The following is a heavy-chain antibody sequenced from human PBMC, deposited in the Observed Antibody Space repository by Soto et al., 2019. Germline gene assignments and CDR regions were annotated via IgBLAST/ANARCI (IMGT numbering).Heavy chain of an antibody. CDR3: AKVQSGYDRDAFDI. D-gene: IGHD5-12*01. Sequence: EVQLVESGGGLVQPGRSLRLSCAASGFTFDDYAMHWVRQAPGKGLEWVSGISWNSGSIGYADSVKGRFTISRHNAKNSLYPQMNSLRAEDTGLYYCAKVQSGYDRDAFDIWGQGTMVTVSS. CDR2: ISWNSGSI. J-gene: IGHJ3*02. CDR1: GFTFDDYA. V-gene: IGHV3-9*01.